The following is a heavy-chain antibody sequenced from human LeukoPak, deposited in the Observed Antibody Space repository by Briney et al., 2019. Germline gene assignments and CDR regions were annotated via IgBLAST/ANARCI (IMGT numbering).Heavy chain of an antibody. CDR3: ARINYDSRYFDY. Sequence: SGPALVKPTQTLTLTCTFSGFSLSSSGMCVSWIRQPPGKALEWLARIDWDDDKYYSTSLKTRLTISKDTSKKQVVLTMTNMDPVDTVTYYCARINYDSRYFDYWGQGTLVTVSS. D-gene: IGHD3-22*01. V-gene: IGHV2-70*11. CDR2: IDWDDDK. CDR1: GFSLSSSGMC. J-gene: IGHJ4*02.